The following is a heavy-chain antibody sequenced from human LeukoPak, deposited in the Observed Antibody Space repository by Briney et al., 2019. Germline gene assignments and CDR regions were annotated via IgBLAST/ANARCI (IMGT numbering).Heavy chain of an antibody. CDR3: AREGLICTSTTCSIGFFDY. V-gene: IGHV3-7*01. Sequence: PGGSLRLSCAASGFTFSSYWMSWVRQAPGKGLEWVANIKQDGSEKYYVDSVKGRFTISRDNAKNSLYLQMYSLRAEDTAVYYCAREGLICTSTTCSIGFFDYWGQGTLVTVSS. D-gene: IGHD2-2*01. J-gene: IGHJ4*02. CDR1: GFTFSSYW. CDR2: IKQDGSEK.